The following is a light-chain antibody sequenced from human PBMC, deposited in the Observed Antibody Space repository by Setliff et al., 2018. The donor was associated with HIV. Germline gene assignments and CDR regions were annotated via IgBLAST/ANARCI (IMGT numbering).Light chain of an antibody. CDR3: QVWGSSSDHYV. CDR1: NIGSKS. J-gene: IGLJ1*01. CDR2: NDS. Sequence: SYELTQPSSVSVAPGKTASITCGGNNIGSKSVHWYQQKPGQAPVLVIYNDSDRPSGIPERLSGSNSGTTATLTISRVEAGDEADYYCQVWGSSSDHYVFGTGTKVTVL. V-gene: IGLV3-21*04.